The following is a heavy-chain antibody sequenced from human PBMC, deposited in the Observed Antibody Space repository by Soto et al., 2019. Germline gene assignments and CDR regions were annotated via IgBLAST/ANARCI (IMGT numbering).Heavy chain of an antibody. V-gene: IGHV3-23*01. CDR1: GFIFSNYA. CDR3: TKGGIPRRYNIPKVDFDY. J-gene: IGHJ4*02. Sequence: GGSLRLSCAASGFIFSNYAMSWVRQAPGRGLEWVSAISVSGATTYYPDSVKGRFTISRDNSKNTLYLQMNNLRADDTAVYYCTKGGIPRRYNIPKVDFDYWGQGSLVTVSS. D-gene: IGHD1-1*01. CDR2: ISVSGATT.